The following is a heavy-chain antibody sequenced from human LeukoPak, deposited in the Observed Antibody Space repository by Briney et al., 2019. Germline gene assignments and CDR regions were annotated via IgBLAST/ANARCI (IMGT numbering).Heavy chain of an antibody. J-gene: IGHJ4*02. CDR2: IYYSGST. D-gene: IGHD3-16*01. V-gene: IGHV4-39*01. CDR1: GGSISSSAYY. CDR3: VRGSTLRHYQY. Sequence: PSETLSLTCTVSGGSISSSAYYWGWIRRPPGKGLEWFGSIYYSGSTYCNPSLKSRVTVSVDTSKNQFSRNLSSVTAADTAVYYCVRGSTLRHYQYWGQGTLVTVSS.